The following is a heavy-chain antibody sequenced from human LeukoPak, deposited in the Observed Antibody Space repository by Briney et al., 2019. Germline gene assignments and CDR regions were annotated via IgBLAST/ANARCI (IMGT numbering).Heavy chain of an antibody. V-gene: IGHV3-7*05. D-gene: IGHD6-19*01. CDR2: IKQDGSEK. Sequence: GGSLRLSCAASGFTFSSYWMSWVRQAPGKGLEWVANIKQDGSEKYYVDSVKGRFTISRDNAKNSLYLQMNSLRAEDTAVYYCAKDGYSSGRYEGPNFDYWGQGTLVTVSS. CDR3: AKDGYSSGRYEGPNFDY. J-gene: IGHJ4*02. CDR1: GFTFSSYW.